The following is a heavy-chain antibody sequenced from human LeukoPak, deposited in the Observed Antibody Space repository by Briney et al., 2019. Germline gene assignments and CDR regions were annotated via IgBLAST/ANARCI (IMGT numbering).Heavy chain of an antibody. D-gene: IGHD3-22*01. Sequence: SETLSLTCAVYGGSFSGYYWSWIRQPPGKGLEWIGYIYYSGSTNYNPSLKSRVTISVDTSKNQFSLKLSSVTAADTAVYYCASYTYYYDSSGYSDAFDIWGQGTMVTVSS. CDR3: ASYTYYYDSSGYSDAFDI. CDR2: IYYSGST. V-gene: IGHV4-59*01. CDR1: GGSFSGYY. J-gene: IGHJ3*02.